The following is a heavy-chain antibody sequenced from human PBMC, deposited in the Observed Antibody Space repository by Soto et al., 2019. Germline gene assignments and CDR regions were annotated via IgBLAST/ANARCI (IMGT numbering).Heavy chain of an antibody. J-gene: IGHJ4*02. Sequence: PGGSLRLSCAASGFTFSSYSMNWVRQAPGKGLEWVSSISSSSSYIYYADSVKGRFTISRDNAKNSLYLQMNSLRAEDTAVYYCAREYMLDRWWVRYDFWSGYSGYDDWGQGTLVTVSS. CDR1: GFTFSSYS. D-gene: IGHD3-3*01. CDR3: AREYMLDRWWVRYDFWSGYSGYDD. CDR2: ISSSSSYI. V-gene: IGHV3-21*01.